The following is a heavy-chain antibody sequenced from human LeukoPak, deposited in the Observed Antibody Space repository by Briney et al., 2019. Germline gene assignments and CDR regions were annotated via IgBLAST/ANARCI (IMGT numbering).Heavy chain of an antibody. CDR3: ATMYNWNFGFGY. Sequence: ASVKVSCKVSGYILTELSMHWVRQAPGKGLEWMGGFDPEDGETIYAQKFQGRVTMTEDTSTDTAYMELSSLRSEDTAVYYCATMYNWNFGFGYWGQGTLVTVSS. CDR2: FDPEDGET. J-gene: IGHJ4*02. V-gene: IGHV1-24*01. CDR1: GYILTELS. D-gene: IGHD1-7*01.